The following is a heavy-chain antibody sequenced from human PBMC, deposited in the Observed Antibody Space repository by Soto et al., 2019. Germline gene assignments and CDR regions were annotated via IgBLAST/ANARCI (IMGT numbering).Heavy chain of an antibody. J-gene: IGHJ6*02. CDR1: GDSMRSSSY. Sequence: SETLSLTCAVSGDSMRSSSYWGWIRQPTGKGLEWIGSIYSTGNTYYNPSLNSQVTISVDTSKNQFSLNVISVTAADTAVYYCRRSSRYSTDVWGQGTTVT. D-gene: IGHD6-13*01. CDR2: IYSTGNT. CDR3: RRSSRYSTDV. V-gene: IGHV4-38-2*01.